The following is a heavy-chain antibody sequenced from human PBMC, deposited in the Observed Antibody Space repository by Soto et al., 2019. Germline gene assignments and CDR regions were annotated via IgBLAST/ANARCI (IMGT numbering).Heavy chain of an antibody. J-gene: IGHJ5*01. CDR1: GGSFSSSGYY. CDR2: IHNSGNT. V-gene: IGHV4-31*03. D-gene: IGHD6-19*01. Sequence: QVQLQESGPGLVKPSETVSLTCTVSGGSFSSSGYYWSWIRQRPGKGLEWIGYIHNSGNTYYNPSLQTRVIISLAMSENQLSLRRSSVSAADTAVYYCARESGSGWHDIDSWGQGTLVTVSS. CDR3: ARESGSGWHDIDS.